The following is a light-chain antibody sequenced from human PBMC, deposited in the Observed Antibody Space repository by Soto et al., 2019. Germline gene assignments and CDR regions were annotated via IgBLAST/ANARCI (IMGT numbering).Light chain of an antibody. CDR1: QSVSRTY. J-gene: IGKJ1*01. V-gene: IGKV3-20*01. CDR2: ATS. CDR3: QQYGSSGT. Sequence: IVLTPPPGTVSLSPVERAPLSCRASQSVSRTYLAWYQQKPVKAPRLLIYATSSRATGIPDRFSGSGSGTDFTLTISRLEPEDFAVYYCQQYGSSGTFGQGTKVDIK.